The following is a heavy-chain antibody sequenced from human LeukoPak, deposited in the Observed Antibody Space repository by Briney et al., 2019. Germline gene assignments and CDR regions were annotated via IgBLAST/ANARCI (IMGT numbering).Heavy chain of an antibody. CDR1: GGSVSGHY. CDR2: IYASGGA. V-gene: IGHV4-4*09. D-gene: IGHD5-12*01. J-gene: IGHJ4*02. CDR3: ARRRRATPILFDY. Sequence: PSETLSLTCAVSGGSVSGHYWDWIRQPPGKGLEWIGYIYASGGANYNPSLKSRVTISLDSSENRFSLKLSSVTAADTAVYYCARRRRATPILFDYWGQGTLVTVSS.